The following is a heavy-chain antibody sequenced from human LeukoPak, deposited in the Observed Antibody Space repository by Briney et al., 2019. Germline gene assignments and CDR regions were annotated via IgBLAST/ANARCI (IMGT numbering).Heavy chain of an antibody. CDR1: GYTFTGYY. CDR2: INPNSGGT. J-gene: IGHJ3*02. Sequence: ASVKVSCKASGYTFTGYYMHWVRQAPGQGLEWMGRINPNSGGTNYAQKFQGRVTMTRDTSISTAYMELSRLRSDDTAVYYRARAIAAANDAFDIWGQGTMVTVSS. CDR3: ARAIAAANDAFDI. V-gene: IGHV1-2*06. D-gene: IGHD6-13*01.